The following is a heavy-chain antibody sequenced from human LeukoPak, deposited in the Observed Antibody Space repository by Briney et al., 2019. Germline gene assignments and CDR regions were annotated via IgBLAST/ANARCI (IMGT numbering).Heavy chain of an antibody. V-gene: IGHV3-21*01. CDR3: AREGIRGVEIDY. CDR2: ISSSSSYI. D-gene: IGHD3-10*01. CDR1: GFTFSSYA. J-gene: IGHJ4*02. Sequence: PGGSLRLSCAASGFTFSSYAMHWVRQAPGKGLEWVSSISSSSSYIYYADSVKGRFTISRDNAKNSLYLQMNSLRAEDTAVYYCAREGIRGVEIDYWGQGTLVTVSS.